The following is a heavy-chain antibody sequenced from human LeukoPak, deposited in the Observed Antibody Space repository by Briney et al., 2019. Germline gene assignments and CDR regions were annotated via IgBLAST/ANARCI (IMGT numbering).Heavy chain of an antibody. CDR2: MYSGGST. V-gene: IGHV3-66*01. J-gene: IGHJ4*02. Sequence: PGGSLRLSCAASGFTVSSNFMSWVRQAPGKGLEWVSVMYSGGSTYYADSVKGRFTISRDNSKNTLYLQMNSLRVEDTAVYYCALGLVTDYWGQGTLVTVSS. CDR1: GFTVSSNF. CDR3: ALGLVTDY. D-gene: IGHD3-9*01.